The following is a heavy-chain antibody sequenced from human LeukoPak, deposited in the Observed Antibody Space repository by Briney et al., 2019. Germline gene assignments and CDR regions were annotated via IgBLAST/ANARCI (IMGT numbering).Heavy chain of an antibody. D-gene: IGHD5-18*01. V-gene: IGHV4-39*07. CDR3: ARGYGLATHEALDY. Sequence: PSETLSLTCSVSRTVSRDYIRHFDYYWVWIRQPPGRGLEWIGNVYKSGTTSYNPSPSSRVTMSVDTSKSQFSLKLISMTAADTAVYYCARGYGLATHEALDYWGQGTLVSVSS. CDR1: RDYIRHFDYY. CDR2: VYKSGTT. J-gene: IGHJ4*02.